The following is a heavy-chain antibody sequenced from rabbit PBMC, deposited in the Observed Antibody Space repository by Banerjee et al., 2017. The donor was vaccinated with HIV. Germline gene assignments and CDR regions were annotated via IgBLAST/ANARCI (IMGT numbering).Heavy chain of an antibody. J-gene: IGHJ6*01. Sequence: QEQLKESGGGLVQPGGSLKLSCKASGFDFSSYAITWVRQAPGKGLEYIGYITYGGRTYYASWVNGRFTISRENTQNTLYLQLNSLTAADTATYFCARSNTYYGMDLWGPGTL. V-gene: IGHV1S29*01. CDR2: ITYGGRT. CDR1: GFDFSSYA. CDR3: ARSNTYYGMDL.